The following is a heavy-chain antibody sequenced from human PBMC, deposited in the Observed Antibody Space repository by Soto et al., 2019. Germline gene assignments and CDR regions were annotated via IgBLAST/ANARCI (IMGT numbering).Heavy chain of an antibody. D-gene: IGHD1-26*01. V-gene: IGHV5-51*01. CDR1: GYSFSSSW. CDR2: VYPSDSDV. Sequence: GESLKISCQGTGYSFSSSWIDWVRQKPGKGLEWLGNVYPSDSDVRYSPAFEGQVTISADNSINTAYLQLLNLKASDTAIYYCAEGATCLFDSWGQGTRVTVSS. J-gene: IGHJ4*02. CDR3: AEGATCLFDS.